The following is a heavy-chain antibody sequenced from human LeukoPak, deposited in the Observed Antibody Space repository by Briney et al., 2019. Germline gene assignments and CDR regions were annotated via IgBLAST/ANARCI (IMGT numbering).Heavy chain of an antibody. Sequence: SETLSLTCTVSGGSISSYYWSWIRQPPGKGLEWIGYIYYSGSTNYNPSLKSRVTISVDTSKNQFSLKLSSVTAADTAVYCCARGAARYYYYGMDVWGQGTTVTVSS. V-gene: IGHV4-59*01. CDR1: GGSISSYY. CDR2: IYYSGST. J-gene: IGHJ6*02. CDR3: ARGAARYYYYGMDV. D-gene: IGHD6-6*01.